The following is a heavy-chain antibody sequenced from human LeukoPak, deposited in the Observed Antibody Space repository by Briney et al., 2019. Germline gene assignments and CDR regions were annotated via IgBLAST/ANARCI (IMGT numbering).Heavy chain of an antibody. V-gene: IGHV4-4*07. J-gene: IGHJ6*02. D-gene: IGHD6-19*01. CDR2: IYTSGST. Sequence: SETLSLTCTASGCTISSYYRSWIRQPAGKGLEWIGRIYTSGSTNYNPSLKSRLTMSVDTSKTQFSLKLSSVTAADTAVYYCARDSRRIAVASYGMDVWGQGTTVTVSS. CDR1: GCTISSYY. CDR3: ARDSRRIAVASYGMDV.